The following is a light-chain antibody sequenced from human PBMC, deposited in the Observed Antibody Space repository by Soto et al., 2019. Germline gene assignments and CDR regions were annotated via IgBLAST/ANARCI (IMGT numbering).Light chain of an antibody. Sequence: EIVLRQFPGTLSLSPGERATLSCRASQSVSSNYLAWYQQKPGQAPRLLIHGASSRATGVPDRFSGNGSGTDFTRTLSRPEPEEFAGYYCQKYGGSPLYTFGQGTKLEIK. CDR2: GAS. CDR1: QSVSSNY. V-gene: IGKV3-20*01. CDR3: QKYGGSPLYT. J-gene: IGKJ2*01.